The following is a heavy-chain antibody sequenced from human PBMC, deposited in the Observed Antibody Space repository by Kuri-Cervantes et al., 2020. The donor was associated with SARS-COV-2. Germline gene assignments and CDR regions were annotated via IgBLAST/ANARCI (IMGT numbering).Heavy chain of an antibody. V-gene: IGHV3-74*01. D-gene: IGHD3-16*01. J-gene: IGHJ3*02. Sequence: GGSLRLSCAASGFTFSSYWMHWVRQAPGKGLVWVSRINSDGSSTSYADSVKGRFTISRDNAKNTLYLQMNSLRAEDTAVYYCAREGAAPNDAFDIWGQGTMVTVSS. CDR2: INSDGSST. CDR1: GFTFSSYW. CDR3: AREGAAPNDAFDI.